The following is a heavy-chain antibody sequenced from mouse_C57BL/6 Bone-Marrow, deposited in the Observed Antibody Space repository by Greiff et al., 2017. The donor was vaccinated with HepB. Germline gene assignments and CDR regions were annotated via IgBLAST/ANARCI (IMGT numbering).Heavy chain of an antibody. Sequence: EVMLVESGEGLVKPGGSLKLSCAASGFTFSSYAMSWVRQTPEKRLEWVAYISSGGDYIYYADTVKGRFTISRDNARNTLYLQMSSLKSEDTAMYYCTRDYGSPGWYFDVWGTGTTVTVSS. CDR3: TRDYGSPGWYFDV. D-gene: IGHD1-1*01. J-gene: IGHJ1*03. CDR1: GFTFSSYA. V-gene: IGHV5-9-1*02. CDR2: ISSGGDYI.